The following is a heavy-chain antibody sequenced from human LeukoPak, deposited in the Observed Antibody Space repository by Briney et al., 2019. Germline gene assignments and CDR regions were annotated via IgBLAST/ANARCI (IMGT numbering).Heavy chain of an antibody. CDR2: INPNSGGT. D-gene: IGHD3-3*01. Sequence: GASVKVSCKASGYTFTGYYMHWVRQAPGQGLEWMGRINPNSGGTNYAQKFQGRVTMTRDTSTSTAYMELSRLRSDDTAVYYCARDRPNTIFGVVIMRNWFDPWGQGTLVTVSS. V-gene: IGHV1-2*06. J-gene: IGHJ5*02. CDR3: ARDRPNTIFGVVIMRNWFDP. CDR1: GYTFTGYY.